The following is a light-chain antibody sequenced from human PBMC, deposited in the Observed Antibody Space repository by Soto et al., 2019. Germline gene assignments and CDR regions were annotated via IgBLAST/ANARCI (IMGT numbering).Light chain of an antibody. Sequence: EIVMTQSPATLSVSPGERATLSCRASQSVSSNLAWYQQKPGQAPRLLIYAASTRATGIPARFSGSGSVTDFNLTISSLQSEDFAVYYCQHYNNWPPWTFGQGTKVEI. V-gene: IGKV3-15*01. J-gene: IGKJ1*01. CDR2: AAS. CDR3: QHYNNWPPWT. CDR1: QSVSSN.